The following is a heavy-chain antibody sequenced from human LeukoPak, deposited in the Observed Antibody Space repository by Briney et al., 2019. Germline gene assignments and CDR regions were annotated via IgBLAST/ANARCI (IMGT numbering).Heavy chain of an antibody. D-gene: IGHD5-24*01. CDR2: IHPSGTT. J-gene: IGHJ4*02. Sequence: SETLSLTCAVYGGSFSGYYWSWIRQPPGKGLEWIGEIHPSGTTRYNTPLKSRVTMSVDNSKNQLFLKLTSVTAADTAVYYCVRGDNYRFDYWGQGTLVTVSS. CDR1: GGSFSGYY. V-gene: IGHV4-34*01. CDR3: VRGDNYRFDY.